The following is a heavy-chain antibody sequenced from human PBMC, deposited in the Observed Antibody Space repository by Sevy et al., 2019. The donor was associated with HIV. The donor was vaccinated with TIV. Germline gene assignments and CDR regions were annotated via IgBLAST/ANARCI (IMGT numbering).Heavy chain of an antibody. V-gene: IGHV3-7*01. CDR3: AKLGFYYDSSAYDYFDY. CDR1: GFTFSDYW. CDR2: IKQGGSEK. D-gene: IGHD3-22*01. Sequence: GGSLRLSCAASGFTFSDYWMNWVRQAPGKGLEWVANIKQGGSEKYYVDSVKGRFTISRDNAKNSLYLQMNSLRVEDTAVYFCAKLGFYYDSSAYDYFDYWGQGTLVTVSS. J-gene: IGHJ4*02.